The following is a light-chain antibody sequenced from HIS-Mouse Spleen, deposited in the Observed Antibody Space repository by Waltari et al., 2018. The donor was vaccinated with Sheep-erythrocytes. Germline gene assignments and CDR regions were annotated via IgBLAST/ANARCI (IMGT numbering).Light chain of an antibody. CDR2: QDT. CDR3: QAWDSSTAV. J-gene: IGLJ3*02. V-gene: IGLV3-1*01. Sequence: SYELTQPPSVSVSPGQTASITCSGAKLGDKYASWYQQKPGQSPVLVIYQDTKRPSGIPERFSGSNSGNTVTLTISGTQAMDEADYYCQAWDSSTAVFGGGTKLTVL. CDR1: KLGDKY.